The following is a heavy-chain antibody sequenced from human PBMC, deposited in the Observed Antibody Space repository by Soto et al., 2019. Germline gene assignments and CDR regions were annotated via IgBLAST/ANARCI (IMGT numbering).Heavy chain of an antibody. V-gene: IGHV1-3*01. J-gene: IGHJ4*02. D-gene: IGHD3-10*01. CDR1: GYTFTNYA. Sequence: QVQLVQSGAEVKKPGASVKVSCKASGYTFTNYAMHWVRQAPGQRLEWMGWINAAIGNTKYSQKFQGSVTITRDTSANTTYMELCSLRSEDTPVYYCARRNVYGSGSYWFDYWGQGTLVTVSS. CDR2: INAAIGNT. CDR3: ARRNVYGSGSYWFDY.